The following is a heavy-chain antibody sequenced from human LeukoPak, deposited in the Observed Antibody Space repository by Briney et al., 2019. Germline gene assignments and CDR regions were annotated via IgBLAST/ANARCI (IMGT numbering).Heavy chain of an antibody. CDR1: GFTFSSYE. J-gene: IGHJ4*02. CDR2: ISSSGSTI. D-gene: IGHD3-22*01. V-gene: IGHV3-48*03. CDR3: AREGSSGYYYFDY. Sequence: GGSLRLSCAASGFTFSSYEMNWVRQAPGKGLEWVSYISSSGSTIHYADSVKGRFTISRDNAKNSLYLQMNSLRAEDTAVYYCAREGSSGYYYFDYWGQGTLVTVSS.